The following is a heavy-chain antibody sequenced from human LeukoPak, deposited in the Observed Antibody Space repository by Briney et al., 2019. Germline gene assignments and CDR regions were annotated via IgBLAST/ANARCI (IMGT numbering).Heavy chain of an antibody. V-gene: IGHV3-30*18. CDR2: ISYDGNDK. D-gene: IGHD3-10*01. CDR1: GFTFRNYA. CDR3: AKDEPGSYSPSDY. J-gene: IGHJ4*02. Sequence: GRSLRLSCAASGFTFRNYAMHWVRQAPGKGLEWVAFISYDGNDKYYADSVKGRFTISRDNSKNTLYLQMNSLRAEDTAVYYCAKDEPGSYSPSDYWGQGTLVTVSS.